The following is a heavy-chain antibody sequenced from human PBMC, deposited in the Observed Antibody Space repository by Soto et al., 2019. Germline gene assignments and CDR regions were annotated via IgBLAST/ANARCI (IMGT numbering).Heavy chain of an antibody. CDR2: IYPGDSDT. D-gene: IGHD6-13*01. J-gene: IGHJ5*02. Sequence: PGESLKISCKGSGYSFTTYWIGWVRQMPGKGLEWMGIIYPGDSDTRYSPSFQGQVTISADKSISTAYLQWSSLKASDTAMYYCARLAAAGNTNWFDHLGQGTLGIMSS. CDR3: ARLAAAGNTNWFDH. CDR1: GYSFTTYW. V-gene: IGHV5-51*01.